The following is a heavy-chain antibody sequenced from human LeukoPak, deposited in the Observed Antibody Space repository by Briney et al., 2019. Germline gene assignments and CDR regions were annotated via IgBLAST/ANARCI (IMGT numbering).Heavy chain of an antibody. J-gene: IGHJ6*02. Sequence: ASVKVSCKASGYTFTSYDINWVRQATGQGPEWMGWMNPNSGNTGYAQKFQGRVTMTRNTSISTAYMELSSLRSEDTAVYYCARGHQGYSYGPHYYYYGMDVWGQGTTVTVSS. CDR1: GYTFTSYD. D-gene: IGHD5-18*01. CDR3: ARGHQGYSYGPHYYYYGMDV. CDR2: MNPNSGNT. V-gene: IGHV1-8*01.